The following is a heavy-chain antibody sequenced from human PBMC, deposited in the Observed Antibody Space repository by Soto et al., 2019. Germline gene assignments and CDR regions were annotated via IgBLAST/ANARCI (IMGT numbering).Heavy chain of an antibody. CDR3: ARAGYCGPGCYYYFDY. Sequence: PGGSLRLSCAVSGFTFGSYWMNWVRLIPGKGLEWVAYIKPDGSATYYVDSVKGRFTISRDNAKNSLYLQMNSRRVEDTSVYYCARAGYCGPGCYYYFDYWGQGTLVTVSS. CDR1: GFTFGSYW. D-gene: IGHD2-21*02. V-gene: IGHV3-7*01. J-gene: IGHJ4*02. CDR2: IKPDGSAT.